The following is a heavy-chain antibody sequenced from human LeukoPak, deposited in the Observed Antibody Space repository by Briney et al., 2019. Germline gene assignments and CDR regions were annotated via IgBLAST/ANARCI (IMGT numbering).Heavy chain of an antibody. V-gene: IGHV1-46*01. CDR2: INPSGGTT. J-gene: IGHJ6*03. D-gene: IGHD2-2*02. CDR3: ARVAAEVVGVPGAIGFGWLRRDYYYMDV. Sequence: ASVKVSCKASGYTFSSSYMHWVRQAPGQGLEWMGIINPSGGTTIYAQKFQGRVTMTRDMSTSTVYMELSSLRSEDTAVYYCARVAAEVVGVPGAIGFGWLRRDYYYMDVWGKGTTVTVSS. CDR1: GYTFSSSY.